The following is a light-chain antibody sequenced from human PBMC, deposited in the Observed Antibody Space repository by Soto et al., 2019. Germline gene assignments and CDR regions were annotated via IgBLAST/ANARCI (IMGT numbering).Light chain of an antibody. CDR1: QGVSRK. J-gene: IGKJ3*01. CDR3: QQYSASPST. V-gene: IGKV3-20*01. CDR2: GAS. Sequence: DIVMTQSPATLSVAPGERVTFSCRASQGVSRKLAWYQQKPGQAPRLLIFGASRRATGIPDRFSGSGSGTDFTFTINRLEPEDFAVYYCQQYSASPSTFGPGTKVGIK.